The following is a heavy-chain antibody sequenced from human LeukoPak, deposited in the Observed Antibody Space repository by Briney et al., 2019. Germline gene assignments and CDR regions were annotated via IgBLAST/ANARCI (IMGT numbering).Heavy chain of an antibody. CDR3: ARYYAILSNPDY. CDR2: INPNSGDT. D-gene: IGHD2-21*01. Sequence: GASVKVSCKASGYTFTAYYMHWVRQAPGQGLEWMGWINPNSGDTNYAQKFQGRVTMTRDTSISTAYMELSRLRSDDTAVYYCARYYAILSNPDYWGQGTLVTVSS. CDR1: GYTFTAYY. J-gene: IGHJ4*02. V-gene: IGHV1-2*02.